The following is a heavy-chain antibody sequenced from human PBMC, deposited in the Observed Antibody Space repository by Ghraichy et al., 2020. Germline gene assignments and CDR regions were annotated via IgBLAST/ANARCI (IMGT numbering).Heavy chain of an antibody. Sequence: GSLRLSCATSGFTFSSYKMNWVRQAPGKGVEWVSSISSSSSHIYYADSVKGRFTISRDNAKNSLYLQINNLRADDTAVYYCARSRGIVRYYYFYGMDVWGQGTTVTVSS. J-gene: IGHJ6*02. CDR1: GFTFSSYK. CDR3: ARSRGIVRYYYFYGMDV. V-gene: IGHV3-21*01. CDR2: ISSSSSHI. D-gene: IGHD1-26*01.